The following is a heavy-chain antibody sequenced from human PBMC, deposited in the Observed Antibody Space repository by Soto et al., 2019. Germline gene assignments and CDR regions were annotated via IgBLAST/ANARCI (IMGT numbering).Heavy chain of an antibody. CDR1: GGSISSYY. CDR3: ARHASGWLFDI. V-gene: IGHV4-59*01. Sequence: QVQLQESGPGLVKPSETLSLTCTVSGGSISSYYWSWIRQPPGKGLEWIGYIYYNGSTNYNPSLTSRVTLSRDASKHQRPLKLSSVTAADTAVYYCARHASGWLFDIWGQGTMVTVSS. J-gene: IGHJ3*02. D-gene: IGHD6-19*01. CDR2: IYYNGST.